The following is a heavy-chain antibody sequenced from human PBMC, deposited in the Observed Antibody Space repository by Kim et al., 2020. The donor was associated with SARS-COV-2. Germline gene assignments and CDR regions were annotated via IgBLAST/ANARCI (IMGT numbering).Heavy chain of an antibody. D-gene: IGHD4-17*01. J-gene: IGHJ4*02. Sequence: GGSLRLSCAASGFIFSSYAMTWVRQAPGKGLEWVSAISGSGGSTYTADSVKGRFTIFRDNSKNTLYLQMNSLRAEDTAVYYCAKSPTGRMSSPIYDYWGQGTLVTVSS. CDR2: ISGSGGST. CDR3: AKSPTGRMSSPIYDY. V-gene: IGHV3-23*01. CDR1: GFIFSSYA.